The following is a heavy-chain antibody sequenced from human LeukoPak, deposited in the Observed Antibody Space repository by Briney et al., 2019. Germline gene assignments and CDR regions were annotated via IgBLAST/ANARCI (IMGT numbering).Heavy chain of an antibody. V-gene: IGHV1-18*01. D-gene: IGHD3-10*01. CDR1: GYTFTSYG. CDR3: AREGYGSGSYYNPIEY. J-gene: IGHJ4*02. CDR2: ISAYNGNI. Sequence: ASVKVSCKASGYTFTSYGISWVRQAPGQGLEWMGWISAYNGNINYAQSFQGRVTMTTDTSTSTAYMELRSLRSDDTAVYYCAREGYGSGSYYNPIEYWGQGTLVTVSS.